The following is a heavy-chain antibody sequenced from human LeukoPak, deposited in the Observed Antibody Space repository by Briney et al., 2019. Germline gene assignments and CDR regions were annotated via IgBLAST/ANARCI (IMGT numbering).Heavy chain of an antibody. V-gene: IGHV3-7*03. Sequence: GGSLRLSCAASGFTFSSYWMSWVRQAPGKGLEWVANIKQDGSEKYYVDSVKGRFTISRDNSKNSLYLQMNSLRTEDTALYYCAKDFNWNYAGIDYWGQGTLVTVSS. CDR2: IKQDGSEK. J-gene: IGHJ4*02. CDR3: AKDFNWNYAGIDY. CDR1: GFTFSSYW. D-gene: IGHD1-7*01.